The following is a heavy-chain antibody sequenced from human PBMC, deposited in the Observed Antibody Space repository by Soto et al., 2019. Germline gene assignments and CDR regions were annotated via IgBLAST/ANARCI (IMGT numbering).Heavy chain of an antibody. V-gene: IGHV4-30-4*01. Sequence: SETLSLTCTVSGGSISSGDYYYTWIRQPPGKGLEWIGYIYYSGSTYYNPSLKSRLTISVDTSKNQFSLKLRSVTAADTAVYYCSREQVEDYGDYRDYWGQGTLVTVSS. CDR3: SREQVEDYGDYRDY. CDR1: GGSISSGDYY. D-gene: IGHD4-17*01. CDR2: IYYSGST. J-gene: IGHJ4*02.